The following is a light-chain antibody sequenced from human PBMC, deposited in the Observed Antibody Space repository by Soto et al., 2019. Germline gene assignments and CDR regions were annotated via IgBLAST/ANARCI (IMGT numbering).Light chain of an antibody. V-gene: IGKV1-12*01. CDR3: LQTSTFPRT. J-gene: IGKJ1*01. Sequence: DIQMTQSPSSVSASVGDRFTTSCRASQDIGNFLAWYQQTPGKAPRLLIHGASSLSREIPSRFSGGGTGTHFTLTISGLQPEDLATYFCLQTSTFPRTFGQGTKV. CDR1: QDIGNF. CDR2: GAS.